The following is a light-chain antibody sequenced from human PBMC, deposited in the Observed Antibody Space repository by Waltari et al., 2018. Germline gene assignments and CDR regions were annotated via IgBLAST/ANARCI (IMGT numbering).Light chain of an antibody. Sequence: EIVLTQSPGTLSLSPGERATLSCRASQSIINTYLAWYQQKSGQAPRLLIYGASSRATGIPDRFSGSGSGTDFTLTISRLEPEDFAVYYCQQYGDSSTFGQGTKLEIK. V-gene: IGKV3-20*01. CDR3: QQYGDSST. J-gene: IGKJ2*02. CDR2: GAS. CDR1: QSIINTY.